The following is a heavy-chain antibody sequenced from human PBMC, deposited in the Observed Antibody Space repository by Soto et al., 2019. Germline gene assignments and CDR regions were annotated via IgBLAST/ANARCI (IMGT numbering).Heavy chain of an antibody. Sequence: QAHLGQSGAEVKKPGSSVTVSCKASGGTFNSYGISWVRQAPGQGLDWMGVIIPLYGTVNYAQKFQGRVSITADKSTSTAYMDLKSLRSDDTAVYYCARVRVIRGVIPSHFGLWGQGTQVTVSS. CDR1: GGTFNSYG. J-gene: IGHJ4*02. D-gene: IGHD3-10*01. V-gene: IGHV1-69*06. CDR2: IIPLYGTV. CDR3: ARVRVIRGVIPSHFGL.